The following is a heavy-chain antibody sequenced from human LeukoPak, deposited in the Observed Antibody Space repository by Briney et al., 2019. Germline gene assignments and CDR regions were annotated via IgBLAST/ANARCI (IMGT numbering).Heavy chain of an antibody. D-gene: IGHD6-19*01. CDR3: ASSYTSDWSYYFHY. V-gene: IGHV4-59*08. Sequence: SETLSLTCTVSGDSIRNYYWNWIRQPPGKGLEWKGYISYIGSTNYNPSLDSRVTISLDTSKNQFSLKLRSVTAADTAVYYCASSYTSDWSYYFHYWGQGALVTVSS. CDR2: ISYIGST. CDR1: GDSIRNYY. J-gene: IGHJ4*02.